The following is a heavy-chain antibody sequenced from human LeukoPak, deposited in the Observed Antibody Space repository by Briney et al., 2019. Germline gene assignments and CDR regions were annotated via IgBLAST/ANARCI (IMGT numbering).Heavy chain of an antibody. CDR1: GGSISSSRYY. V-gene: IGHV4-39*07. Sequence: SETLSLTCTVSGGSISSSRYYWGWIRQPPGKGLEGIGSIYYSGSTYYNPSLKRRVTISVDTSKNQFSLKLSSVTAADTAVYYCARGFRGGANPIDYWGQGTLVTVSS. CDR3: ARGFRGGANPIDY. D-gene: IGHD4/OR15-4a*01. J-gene: IGHJ4*02. CDR2: IYYSGST.